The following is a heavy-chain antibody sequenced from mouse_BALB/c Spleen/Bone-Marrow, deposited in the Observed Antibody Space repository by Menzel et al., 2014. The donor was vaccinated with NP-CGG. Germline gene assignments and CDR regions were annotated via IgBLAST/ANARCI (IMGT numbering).Heavy chain of an antibody. V-gene: IGHV7-3*02. CDR1: GFTFTDYY. Sequence: EVMLVESGGGLVQPGGSLRLSYATSGFTFTDYYMSWVRQPPGKALEWLGFIRNKANGYTTEYSASVKGRFTISRDNSQSILYLQMNTLRAEDSATYYCARDGYDDYWGQGTTLTVSS. CDR3: ARDGYDDY. CDR2: IRNKANGYTT. J-gene: IGHJ2*01. D-gene: IGHD2-2*01.